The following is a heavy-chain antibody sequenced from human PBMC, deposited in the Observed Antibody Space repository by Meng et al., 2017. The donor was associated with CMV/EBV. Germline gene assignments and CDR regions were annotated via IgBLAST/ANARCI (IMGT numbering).Heavy chain of an antibody. J-gene: IGHJ5*02. CDR3: ARDLMNCSSTSCANWFDP. CDR1: GGSISSYY. V-gene: IGHV4-4*07. D-gene: IGHD2-2*01. CDR2: IYTSGST. Sequence: QVQLQGSGPGLGKPSETLSLTCTVAGGSISSYYWSWIRQPAGKGLEWIGRIYTSGSTNYNPSLKSRVTMSVDTSENQFSLKLSSVTAADTAVYYCARDLMNCSSTSCANWFDPWGQGTLVTVSS.